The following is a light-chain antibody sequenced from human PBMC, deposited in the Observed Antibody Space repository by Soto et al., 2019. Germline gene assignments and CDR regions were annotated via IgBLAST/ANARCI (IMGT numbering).Light chain of an antibody. CDR1: QGINSY. CDR2: AAS. CDR3: QQLNSSPQT. V-gene: IGKV1-9*01. J-gene: IGKJ2*01. Sequence: DIQLTQSPSFLSASVGDRVTITCRASQGINSYLGWYQQRPGKAPKLLIYAASTLPSGVPSRFSGSGSGTEFTLTISSLQPEDFATYYCQQLNSSPQTFGQGTKLEIK.